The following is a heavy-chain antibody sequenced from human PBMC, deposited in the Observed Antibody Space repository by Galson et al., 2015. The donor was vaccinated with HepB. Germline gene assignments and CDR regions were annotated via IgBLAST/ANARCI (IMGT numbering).Heavy chain of an antibody. CDR3: ARDPSLLDIVATIKGRASFDY. CDR2: INPSGGST. Sequence: SVKVSCKASGYTFTSYYMHWVRQAPGQGLEWMGIINPSGGSTSYAQKFQGRVTMTRDTSTSTVYMELSSLRSEDTAVYYCARDPSLLDIVATIKGRASFDYWGQGTLVTVSS. V-gene: IGHV1-46*01. CDR1: GYTFTSYY. D-gene: IGHD5-12*01. J-gene: IGHJ4*02.